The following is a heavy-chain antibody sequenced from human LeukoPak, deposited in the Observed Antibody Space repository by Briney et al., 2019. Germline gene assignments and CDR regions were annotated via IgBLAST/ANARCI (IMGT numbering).Heavy chain of an antibody. Sequence: PSETLSLTCTVSGYSISSGYYWGWIRQPPGKGLEWIGSIYHSGSTYYNPSLKSRVTISVDTSKNQFSLKLSSVTAADTAVYYCADFSYYYDSSGYRSPYYFDYWGQGTLVTVSS. CDR1: GYSISSGYY. D-gene: IGHD3-22*01. J-gene: IGHJ4*02. CDR2: IYHSGST. CDR3: ADFSYYYDSSGYRSPYYFDY. V-gene: IGHV4-38-2*02.